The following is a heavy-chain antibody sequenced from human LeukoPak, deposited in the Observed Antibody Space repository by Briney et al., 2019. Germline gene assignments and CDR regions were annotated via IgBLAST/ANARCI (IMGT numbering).Heavy chain of an antibody. D-gene: IGHD3-10*01. Sequence: GGSLRLSCAASGFTFSSYEMNGVRQAPGKGLEWVSYISSSGSTIYYADSVKGRFTISRDNAKNSLYLQMNSLRAEDTAVYYCARAHGLWFGELSPGYYYYYGMDVWGKGATVTVSS. CDR3: ARAHGLWFGELSPGYYYYYGMDV. CDR1: GFTFSSYE. CDR2: ISSSGSTI. V-gene: IGHV3-48*03. J-gene: IGHJ6*04.